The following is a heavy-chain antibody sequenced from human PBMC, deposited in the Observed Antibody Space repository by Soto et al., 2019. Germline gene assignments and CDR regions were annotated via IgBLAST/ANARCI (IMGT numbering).Heavy chain of an antibody. D-gene: IGHD3-9*01. CDR1: GYTFTSYD. CDR2: TNPNSGNT. CDR3: ARALSDYDILTGYSDP. Sequence: ASVKVSCKASGYTFTSYDINWVRQATGQGPEWMGWTNPNSGNTGYAQKFQGRVTMTRNTSISTAYMELSSLRSEDTAVYYCARALSDYDILTGYSDPWGQGTLVTVSS. V-gene: IGHV1-8*01. J-gene: IGHJ5*02.